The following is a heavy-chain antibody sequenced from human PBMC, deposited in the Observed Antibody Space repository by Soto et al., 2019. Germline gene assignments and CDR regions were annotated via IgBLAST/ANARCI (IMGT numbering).Heavy chain of an antibody. CDR2: ISWNSGSI. D-gene: IGHD2-2*01. V-gene: IGHV3-9*01. J-gene: IGHJ3*02. Sequence: GGSLRLSCAASGFTFDDYAMHWVRQAPGKGLEWVSGISWNSGSIGYADSVKGRFTISRDNAKNSLYLQMNSLRAEDTALYYCAKDKEGDIVVVPAAIGPFGAFDIWGQGTMVTVSS. CDR3: AKDKEGDIVVVPAAIGPFGAFDI. CDR1: GFTFDDYA.